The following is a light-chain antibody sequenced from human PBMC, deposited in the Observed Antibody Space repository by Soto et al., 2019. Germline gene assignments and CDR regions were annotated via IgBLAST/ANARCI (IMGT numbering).Light chain of an antibody. CDR2: DAS. Sequence: EIVLTQSPATLSLSPGERATLSCRASQSVGSYFAWYQQKPGQAPRLLIYDASNRATGIPARFSGSGSGTAFTLTISSLGPDDFAVYYCQQRGNWPVTFGQGTRVNIK. V-gene: IGKV3-11*01. CDR3: QQRGNWPVT. CDR1: QSVGSY. J-gene: IGKJ1*01.